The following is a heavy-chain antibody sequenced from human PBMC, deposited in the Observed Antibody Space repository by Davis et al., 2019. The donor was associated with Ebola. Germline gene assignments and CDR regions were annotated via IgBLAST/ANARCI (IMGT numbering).Heavy chain of an antibody. J-gene: IGHJ2*01. CDR3: TRHVSGDFWYFDL. Sequence: GGSLRLSCAASGFTFSNYWMTWVRQAPGKGLEWVSGISGSGGSTDYADSVKGRFTISRDNSKNTVYLQMNSLRAEDTAVYYCTRHVSGDFWYFDLWGRGTLVTVSS. V-gene: IGHV3-23*01. CDR2: ISGSGGST. CDR1: GFTFSNYW. D-gene: IGHD4-17*01.